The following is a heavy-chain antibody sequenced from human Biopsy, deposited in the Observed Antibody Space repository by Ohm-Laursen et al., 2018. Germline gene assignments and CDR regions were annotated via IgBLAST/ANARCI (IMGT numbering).Heavy chain of an antibody. CDR2: IYYSGST. Sequence: TLSLTCIVSGASIISGGHFWNWIRQHPGKGLEWIGYIYYSGSTYYNPSLKSRVSISVDTSKNQFSLKLNSVTVADTAVYYCARHSAEKSGYDGDDFDYWGQGTLVTVSS. CDR3: ARHSAEKSGYDGDDFDY. J-gene: IGHJ4*02. V-gene: IGHV4-31*03. D-gene: IGHD6-25*01. CDR1: GASIISGGHF.